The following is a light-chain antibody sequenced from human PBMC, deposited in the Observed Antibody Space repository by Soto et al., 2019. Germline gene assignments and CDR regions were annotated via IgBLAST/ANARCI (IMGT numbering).Light chain of an antibody. V-gene: IGKV3-15*01. J-gene: IGKJ4*01. CDR1: QSVSSD. CDR3: QQYNEWPLT. CDR2: GAS. Sequence: EIVMTQSPANLSVSPGERATLSCRASQSVSSDLAWYQQKPGQAPRLLIYGASTRATGIPATFSGSGSGTEFTLTITSLQSEDFAVYYCQQYNEWPLTFGGGTKVDIK.